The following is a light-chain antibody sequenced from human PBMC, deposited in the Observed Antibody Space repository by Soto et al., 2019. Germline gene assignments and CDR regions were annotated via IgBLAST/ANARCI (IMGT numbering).Light chain of an antibody. V-gene: IGLV2-14*01. CDR3: SSYTRSDGFV. CDR1: SSDIGAYNY. Sequence: QSALTQPASVSASPGQSITISCTGASSDIGAYNYVSWYQQYPGRAPKLIIYEVNNRPSGVANRFSGSKSGNTASLTISGLQAEDEADYYCSSYTRSDGFVFGIGTQLTVL. J-gene: IGLJ7*01. CDR2: EVN.